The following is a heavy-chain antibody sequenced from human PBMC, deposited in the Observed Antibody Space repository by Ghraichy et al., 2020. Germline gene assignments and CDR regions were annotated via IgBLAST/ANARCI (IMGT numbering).Heavy chain of an antibody. CDR2: ISSSGNVA. CDR3: ARKKSMVRAVILLFDY. V-gene: IGHV3-48*04. Sequence: GGSLRLSCAASGFSFGDYSMNWVRQAPGKGLEWFAYISSSGNVAYYADSVKGRFTISRDNAKNSLYLHMSSLRAEDTAVYYCARKKSMVRAVILLFDYWGQGTLVTVSS. CDR1: GFSFGDYS. D-gene: IGHD3-10*01. J-gene: IGHJ4*02.